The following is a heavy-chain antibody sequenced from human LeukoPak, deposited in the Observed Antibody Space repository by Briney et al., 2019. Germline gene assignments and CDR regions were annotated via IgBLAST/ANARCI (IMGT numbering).Heavy chain of an antibody. V-gene: IGHV6-1*01. CDR2: TYYRSKWYN. CDR3: AQEANAFDV. Sequence: SQTLSLTCAISGDSVFDNSAAWNWIRQSTSRGLEWLGRTYYRSKWYNDYAVSVKSRITINPDISKNQFSLQLNSVTPEDTAVYYCAQEANAFDVWGQGTVVTVSS. J-gene: IGHJ3*01. CDR1: GDSVFDNSAA.